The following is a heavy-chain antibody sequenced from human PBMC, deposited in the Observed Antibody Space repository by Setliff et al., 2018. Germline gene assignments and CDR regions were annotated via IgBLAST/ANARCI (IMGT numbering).Heavy chain of an antibody. CDR1: GASITNINYH. V-gene: IGHV4-39*01. CDR3: ARLPNYVWGSPVDY. CDR2: IFYSGRT. D-gene: IGHD3-16*01. J-gene: IGHJ4*02. Sequence: LSLTCTVSGASITNINYHWGLIRQPPGKGLEWIGSIFYSGRTFYNPSLKSRVTISVDTSKNQFSLTLSSVTAADTAVYYCARLPNYVWGSPVDYWGQGTLVTVSS.